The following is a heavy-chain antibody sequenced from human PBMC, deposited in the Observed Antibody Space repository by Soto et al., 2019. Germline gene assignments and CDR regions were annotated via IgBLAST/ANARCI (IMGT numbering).Heavy chain of an antibody. CDR1: GFSFSVYG. V-gene: IGHV3-33*01. Sequence: QVQLVESGGGVVQPGRSLRLSRETSGFSFSVYGMHWVRQAPGKGLEWVAVIWYDASKQFYAASVEGRFTISRDNSKAILYLQMNSLRAEDTAVYYCAAWAEGATEVHWGQGTLVTVSS. CDR3: AAWAEGATEVH. D-gene: IGHD2-15*01. J-gene: IGHJ4*02. CDR2: IWYDASKQ.